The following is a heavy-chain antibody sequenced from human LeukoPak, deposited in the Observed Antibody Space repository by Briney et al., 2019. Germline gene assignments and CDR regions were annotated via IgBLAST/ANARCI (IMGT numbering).Heavy chain of an antibody. CDR3: AREYCTTNNCYNWGLGY. J-gene: IGHJ4*02. Sequence: GGSLRLSCAASGFSFNTYTMRWVRQAPGKGLEYVSGIASNGGTKYYADSVKGRFTISRDKFKNTVYLQMDSLRTEDMAVYYRAREYCTTNNCYNWGLGYWGQGTLVTVSS. CDR1: GFSFNTYT. D-gene: IGHD2-2*02. V-gene: IGHV3-64*02. CDR2: IASNGGTK.